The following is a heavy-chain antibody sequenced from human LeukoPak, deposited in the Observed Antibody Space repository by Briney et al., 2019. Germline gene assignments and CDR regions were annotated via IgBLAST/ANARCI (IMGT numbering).Heavy chain of an antibody. CDR2: ISGSGGST. Sequence: GGSLRLSCAASGFTFSSYAMSWVRQAPGKGLEWVSAISGSGGSTYYADSVKGRFTISRDNSKNTLYLQMNSLRAEDTAVYYCASQRGVVVVPMDYWGQGTLVTVSS. J-gene: IGHJ4*02. V-gene: IGHV3-23*01. CDR1: GFTFSSYA. D-gene: IGHD3-22*01. CDR3: ASQRGVVVVPMDY.